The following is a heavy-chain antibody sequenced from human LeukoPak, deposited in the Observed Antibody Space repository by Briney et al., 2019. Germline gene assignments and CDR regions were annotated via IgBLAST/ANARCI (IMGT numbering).Heavy chain of an antibody. D-gene: IGHD2-8*01. CDR2: IYYSGST. CDR1: GGSISSYY. CDR3: ASGLGYCTNGVCFPPYYFDY. Sequence: SETLSLTCTVSGGSISSYYWSWIRQPPGKGLEWIGYIYYSGSTNYNPSLKSRVTISVDTSKNQFSLKLSSVAAADTAVYYCASGLGYCTNGVCFPPYYFDYWGQGTLVTVSS. V-gene: IGHV4-59*12. J-gene: IGHJ4*02.